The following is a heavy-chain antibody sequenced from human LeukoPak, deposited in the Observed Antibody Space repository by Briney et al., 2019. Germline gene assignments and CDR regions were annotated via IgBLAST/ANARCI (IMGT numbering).Heavy chain of an antibody. CDR1: GFTFSSYG. CDR3: ARDRILYCSGGSCLTSQFDY. V-gene: IGHV3-33*01. J-gene: IGHJ4*02. CDR2: IWYDGSNK. D-gene: IGHD2-15*01. Sequence: PGRSLTPSCAASGFTFSSYGMHWVRQAPGKGLEWVAVIWYDGSNKYYADSVKGRFTISRDNSKNTLYLQMNSLRAEDTAVYYCARDRILYCSGGSCLTSQFDYWGQGTLVTVSS.